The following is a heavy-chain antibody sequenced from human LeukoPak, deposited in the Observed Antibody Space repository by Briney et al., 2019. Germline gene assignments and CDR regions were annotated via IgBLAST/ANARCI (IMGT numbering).Heavy chain of an antibody. CDR1: GFTFSSYA. V-gene: IGHV3-23*01. J-gene: IGHJ4*02. D-gene: IGHD1-26*01. CDR2: ISGSGIST. CDR3: AKDQWSFSYFDY. Sequence: GGSLRLPCAASGFTFSSYAMSWVRQAPGKGLEWVSDISGSGISTYYADSVKGRFTISRDNSKNTLYLQMNSLRTEDTAVYYCAKDQWSFSYFDYWGQGTLVTVSP.